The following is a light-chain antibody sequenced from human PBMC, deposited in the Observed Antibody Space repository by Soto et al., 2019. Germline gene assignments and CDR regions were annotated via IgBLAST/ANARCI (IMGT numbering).Light chain of an antibody. J-gene: IGKJ4*01. CDR1: QSVSRTY. Sequence: EIVLTQSPGTLSLSPGERATLSCRASQSVSRTYLAWYQQKPVQAPRLLIYATSSRATGVPARFSGSGSGTEFSLNISSLQSEDSEVYFCQRYDNWPLTFGGGTKVDIK. V-gene: IGKV3-15*01. CDR2: ATS. CDR3: QRYDNWPLT.